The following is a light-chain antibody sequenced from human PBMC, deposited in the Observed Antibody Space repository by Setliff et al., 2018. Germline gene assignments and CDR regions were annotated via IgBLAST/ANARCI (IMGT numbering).Light chain of an antibody. J-gene: IGLJ2*01. CDR2: EVS. CDR3: SSYISGSTNVL. V-gene: IGLV2-14*01. Sequence: LTQPASVSGSPGQSITISCTGTSSDLGTSNYVSWYQQHPGKAPKLIIYEVSNRPSGVSHRFSGSKSGTTASLTISGLQAEDEADYHCSSYISGSTNVLFGGGTKVTVL. CDR1: SSDLGTSNY.